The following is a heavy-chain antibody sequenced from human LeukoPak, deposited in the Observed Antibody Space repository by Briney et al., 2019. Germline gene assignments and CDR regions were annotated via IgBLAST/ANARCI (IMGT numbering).Heavy chain of an antibody. Sequence: PGGSLRLSCAASGFTFSNYWMRWVRQAPGKGLVWVSRISSDESITSYADSVKGRFTISRDNAKNTLFLQMNGLRAEDTAVYYCARVSLSSGCLSNWGQGTLVTVSS. V-gene: IGHV3-74*01. CDR1: GFTFSNYW. CDR2: ISSDESIT. CDR3: ARVSLSSGCLSN. D-gene: IGHD6-19*01. J-gene: IGHJ4*02.